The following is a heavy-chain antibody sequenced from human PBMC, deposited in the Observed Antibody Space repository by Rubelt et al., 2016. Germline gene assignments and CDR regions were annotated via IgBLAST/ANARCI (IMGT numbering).Heavy chain of an antibody. CDR2: ISHGGNT. Sequence: QVQLQESGPGLVKPSETLSLTCTVSGGSISSYYWTWIRQPPGKGLEWIGSISHGGNTYYNPSLKNRITMSVDTSKNQLSLNFSSVTAAASAGDYWSREIPLVSSGPLGDYWGQGTLVTVSS. D-gene: IGHD3-22*01. V-gene: IGHV4-59*04. J-gene: IGHJ4*02. CDR3: SREIPLVSSGPLGDY. CDR1: GGSISSYY.